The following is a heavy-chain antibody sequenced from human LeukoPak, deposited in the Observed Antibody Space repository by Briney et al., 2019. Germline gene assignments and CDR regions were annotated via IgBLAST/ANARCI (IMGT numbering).Heavy chain of an antibody. D-gene: IGHD3-22*01. CDR2: ISYDGRNK. CDR1: GFTFNNYG. CDR3: ARGTDYYDSSGYLDY. J-gene: IGHJ4*02. Sequence: PGKSLRLSCAASGFTFNNYGMHWVRQAPGKGLEWVAVISYDGRNKHYPDSVKGRFTISRDISTDTLWLQMDSLRTEDTAVYYCARGTDYYDSSGYLDYWGQGTLVTVSS. V-gene: IGHV3-30*03.